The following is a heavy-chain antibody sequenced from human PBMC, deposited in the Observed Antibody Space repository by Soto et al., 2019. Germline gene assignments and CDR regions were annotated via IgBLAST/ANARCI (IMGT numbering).Heavy chain of an antibody. V-gene: IGHV5-51*01. D-gene: IGHD3-9*01. Sequence: GESLKISCKGSEYSFTSYWIGWVRQMPGKGLEWMGIIYPGDSDTRYSPSFQGQVTISADKSISTAYLQWSSLKASDTAMYYCASLNYDILTGYYNPPDVWGQGTTVTVSS. CDR2: IYPGDSDT. CDR3: ASLNYDILTGYYNPPDV. J-gene: IGHJ6*02. CDR1: EYSFTSYW.